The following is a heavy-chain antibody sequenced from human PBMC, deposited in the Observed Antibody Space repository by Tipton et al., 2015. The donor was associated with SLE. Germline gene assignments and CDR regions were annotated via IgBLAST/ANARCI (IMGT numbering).Heavy chain of an antibody. J-gene: IGHJ4*02. Sequence: TLSLTCTVSGGSISSGSYYWSWIRQPAGKGLGWIGHIYTSGSTNYNPSLKSRVTISVDTSKNQFSLKLSSVTAADTAVYYCASILLGQFDYWGQGTPVTVSS. CDR2: IYTSGST. D-gene: IGHD2/OR15-2a*01. CDR1: GGSISSGSYY. V-gene: IGHV4-61*09. CDR3: ASILLGQFDY.